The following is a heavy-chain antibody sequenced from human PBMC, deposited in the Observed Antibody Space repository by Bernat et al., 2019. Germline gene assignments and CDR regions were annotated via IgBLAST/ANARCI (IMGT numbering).Heavy chain of an antibody. D-gene: IGHD2-2*01. Sequence: EVHLVESGGGLVQPGGSLRLSCAVSGFTFSDYTMNWVRQAPGKGLEWISYISGSSSTIYYADSMKGRFTISRDNAKNSLYLQMNSLRAEDTAVYYCARDASGCSSTSCSLGWFDPWGQGTLVTVSS. J-gene: IGHJ5*02. CDR1: GFTFSDYT. CDR2: ISGSSSTI. CDR3: ARDASGCSSTSCSLGWFDP. V-gene: IGHV3-48*01.